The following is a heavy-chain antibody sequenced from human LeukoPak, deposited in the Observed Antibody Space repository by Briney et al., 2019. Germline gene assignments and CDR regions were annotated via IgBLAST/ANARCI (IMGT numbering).Heavy chain of an antibody. Sequence: PSETLSLTCTVSGYSISSGYYWGWIRQPPGKGLEWIGGIYHSGSTYYNPSLKSRVTISVDTSKNQFSLKLSSVTAADTAVYYCARARREMVDYWGQGTLVTVSS. CDR1: GYSISSGYY. CDR3: ARARREMVDY. CDR2: IYHSGST. D-gene: IGHD5-24*01. J-gene: IGHJ4*02. V-gene: IGHV4-38-2*02.